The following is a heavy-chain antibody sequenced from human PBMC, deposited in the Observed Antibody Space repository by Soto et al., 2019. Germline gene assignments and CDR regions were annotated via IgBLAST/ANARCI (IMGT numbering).Heavy chain of an antibody. D-gene: IGHD4-17*01. CDR1: GGSLSSSSW. V-gene: IGHV4-4*02. Sequence: QVQLQESGPGLVNPSGTLSLTCAVSGGSLSSSSWWSWVRQPPGKALEWLGEIYYSGSTKYNPSLNSRVTISADQSKNDFALRLSSVTAADTAGYYCVHHGGDPYYHDFWGQGMLVTVSS. CDR3: VHHGGDPYYHDF. CDR2: IYYSGST. J-gene: IGHJ4*02.